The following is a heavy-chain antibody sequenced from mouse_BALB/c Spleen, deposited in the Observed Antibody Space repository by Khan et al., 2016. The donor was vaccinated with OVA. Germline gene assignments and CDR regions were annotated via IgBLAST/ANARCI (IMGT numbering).Heavy chain of an antibody. Sequence: QVQLKQSGAELVRPGASVKLSCKASGYTFTSYWMNWVRQRPGQGLDWIGKINPSDSETHYNQMFKDKATLTVDKSSGTSYLQLSSLTSEDSAVYYWARREKYSYDPSCFAYWGQGTLVTVSA. J-gene: IGHJ3*01. CDR2: INPSDSET. CDR3: ARREKYSYDPSCFAY. V-gene: IGHV1-61*01. CDR1: GYTFTSYW. D-gene: IGHD2-12*01.